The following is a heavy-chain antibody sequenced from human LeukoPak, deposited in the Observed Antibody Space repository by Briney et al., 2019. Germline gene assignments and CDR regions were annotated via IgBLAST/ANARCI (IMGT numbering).Heavy chain of an antibody. D-gene: IGHD1-26*01. CDR3: ARELVGATLYWYFDL. V-gene: IGHV4-34*01. CDR2: IYHSGST. Sequence: GSLRLSCAASGFTFSDYYMSWIRQAPGKGLEWIGEIYHSGSTNYNPSLKSRVTISVDKSKNQFSLKLSSVTAADTAVYYCARELVGATLYWYFDLWGRGTLVTVSS. CDR1: GFTFSDYY. J-gene: IGHJ2*01.